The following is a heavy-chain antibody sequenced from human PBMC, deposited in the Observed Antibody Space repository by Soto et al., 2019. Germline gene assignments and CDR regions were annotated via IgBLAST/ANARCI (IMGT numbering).Heavy chain of an antibody. CDR2: TYYRSKWYN. CDR3: ARGDCSGGSCYYDYYYGMDV. V-gene: IGHV6-1*01. Sequence: SQTLSLTCVISGDSVSSNTASWNWIRQSPSRGLEWLGRTYYRSKWYNDYAVSVKSRIIINPDTSKNQFSLQLNSVTPEDTAVHYCARGDCSGGSCYYDYYYGMDVWGQGTTVTVSS. J-gene: IGHJ6*01. CDR1: GDSVSSNTAS. D-gene: IGHD2-15*01.